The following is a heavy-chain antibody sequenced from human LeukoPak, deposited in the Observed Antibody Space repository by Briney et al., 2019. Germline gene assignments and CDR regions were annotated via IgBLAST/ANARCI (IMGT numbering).Heavy chain of an antibody. Sequence: SETLSLTCAVYGGSFSGYYWSWIRQPPGKGLEWIGEINHSGSTNYNPSLKSRVTISVDTSKNQFSLKLSSVTAADTAVYYCARVPYSSSWFIYYYYMDVWGKGTTVTVSS. D-gene: IGHD6-13*01. J-gene: IGHJ6*03. CDR2: INHSGST. V-gene: IGHV4-34*01. CDR1: GGSFSGYY. CDR3: ARVPYSSSWFIYYYYMDV.